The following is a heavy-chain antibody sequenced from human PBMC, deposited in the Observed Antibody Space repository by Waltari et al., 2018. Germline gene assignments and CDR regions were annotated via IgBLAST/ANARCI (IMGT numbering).Heavy chain of an antibody. J-gene: IGHJ6*02. V-gene: IGHV3-21*01. CDR2: ISSSSSYI. CDR3: ARDNYYGSGHYYYYGMDV. Sequence: EVQLVESGGGLVKPGGSLRLSCAASGFTFSSSSMNWVRQAPGKGLEWVSSISSSSSYIYYADSVKGRFTISRDNAKNSLYLQMNSLRAEDTAVYYCARDNYYGSGHYYYYGMDVWGQGTTVTVSS. CDR1: GFTFSSSS. D-gene: IGHD3-10*01.